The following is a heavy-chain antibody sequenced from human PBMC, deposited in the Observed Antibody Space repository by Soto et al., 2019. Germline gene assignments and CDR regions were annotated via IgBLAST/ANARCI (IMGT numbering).Heavy chain of an antibody. V-gene: IGHV5-10-1*01. D-gene: IGHD5-12*01. CDR1: GYIFTSYW. Sequence: PGESLKISCNGSGYIFTSYWISWVRQMPGKGLEWMGRIDPSDSYTNYSPSFQGHVTISADKSISTAYLQWSSLKASDTAMCYCARPGATISHYYYYGMDVWGQGTTVTVSS. CDR3: ARPGATISHYYYYGMDV. CDR2: IDPSDSYT. J-gene: IGHJ6*02.